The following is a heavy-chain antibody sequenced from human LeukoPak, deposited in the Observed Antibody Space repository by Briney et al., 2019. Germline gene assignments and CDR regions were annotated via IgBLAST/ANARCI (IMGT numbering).Heavy chain of an antibody. Sequence: SETLSLTCAVYGGSFSGYYWSWIRQPPGKGLEWIGEINHSGSTNYNPSLKSRVTISVGTSKNKFSLKLSSVTAADTAVYYCARGAARGYSYVFDYWGQGTRVPVSS. CDR1: GGSFSGYY. J-gene: IGHJ4*02. V-gene: IGHV4-34*01. D-gene: IGHD5-18*01. CDR3: ARGAARGYSYVFDY. CDR2: INHSGST.